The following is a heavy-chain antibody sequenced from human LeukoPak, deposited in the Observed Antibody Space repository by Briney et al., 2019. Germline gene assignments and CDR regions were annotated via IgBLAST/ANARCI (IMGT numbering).Heavy chain of an antibody. CDR3: ARDKGDNSGWDY. J-gene: IGHJ4*02. Sequence: PGGSLRLSCAASGFAFSSYEMSWVRQAPGKGLEWVSHISSSGTKIYSADSVKGRFTISRDNAKNSLYLQMSSLRAEDTAVYYCARDKGDNSGWDYWGQGILVTVSS. CDR2: ISSSGTKI. D-gene: IGHD6-19*01. CDR1: GFAFSSYE. V-gene: IGHV3-48*03.